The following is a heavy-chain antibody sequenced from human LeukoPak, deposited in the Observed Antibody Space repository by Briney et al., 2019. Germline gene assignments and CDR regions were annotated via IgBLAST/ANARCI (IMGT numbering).Heavy chain of an antibody. CDR3: ASSRGAFDI. CDR2: ISYDGSNK. D-gene: IGHD6-13*01. CDR1: GFTFSSYG. J-gene: IGHJ3*02. V-gene: IGHV3-30*03. Sequence: GRSLRLSCAASGFTFSSYGMHWVRQAPGKGLEWVAVISYDGSNKYYADSVKGRFTISRGNSKNTLYLQMNSLRAEDTAVYYCASSRGAFDIWGQGTMVTVSS.